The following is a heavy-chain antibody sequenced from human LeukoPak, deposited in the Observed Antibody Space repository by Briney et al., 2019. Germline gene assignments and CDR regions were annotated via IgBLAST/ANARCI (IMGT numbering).Heavy chain of an antibody. Sequence: GGSLRLSCAASGFTFSSYAMSWVRQAPGKGLERVSAISGSGGSTYYADSVKGRFTISRDNSKNTLYLQMNSLRAEDTAVYYCAKDPDYGDYVPHWFDPWGQGTLVTVSS. CDR3: AKDPDYGDYVPHWFDP. V-gene: IGHV3-23*01. CDR2: ISGSGGST. J-gene: IGHJ5*02. D-gene: IGHD4-17*01. CDR1: GFTFSSYA.